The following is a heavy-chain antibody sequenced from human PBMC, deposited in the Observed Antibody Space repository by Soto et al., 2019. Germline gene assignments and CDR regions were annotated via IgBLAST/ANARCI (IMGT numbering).Heavy chain of an antibody. J-gene: IGHJ2*01. CDR2: IHGDGDYM. CDR1: GFTFSCCA. V-gene: IGHV3-23*01. Sequence: EVQLLDSGGGLVQPGGSLRLSCAASGFTFSCCAMSWVRQAPGKGLEWVSTIHGDGDYMQYTDSVKGRLTHSRDNSRHTLYLQMASLRGDDTAVYYCVKNRGGASYPNWSFASWGRGTLVTVSS. CDR3: VKNRGGASYPNWSFAS. D-gene: IGHD1-26*01.